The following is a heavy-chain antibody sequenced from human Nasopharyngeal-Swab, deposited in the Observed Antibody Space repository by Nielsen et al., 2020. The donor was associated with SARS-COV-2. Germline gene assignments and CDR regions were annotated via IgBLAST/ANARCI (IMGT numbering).Heavy chain of an antibody. CDR3: ARDTRRGGVDY. Sequence: SETLSLTCTVSGGSISSGSYYWSWIRQPPRRGLEWIGYIYYSGSTNYNPSLKSRVTISLDTSKNQFSLKLNSVTAADSAVYYCARDTRRGGVDYWGQGTLVTVSS. J-gene: IGHJ4*02. D-gene: IGHD2-15*01. CDR2: IYYSGST. CDR1: GGSISSGSYY. V-gene: IGHV4-61*01.